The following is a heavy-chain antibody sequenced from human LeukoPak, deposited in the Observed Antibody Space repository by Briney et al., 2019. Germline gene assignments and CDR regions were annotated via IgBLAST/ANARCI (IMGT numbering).Heavy chain of an antibody. CDR2: ISAYNGNT. CDR3: ATSYGSGSYFGY. J-gene: IGHJ4*02. V-gene: IGHV1-18*01. D-gene: IGHD3-10*01. Sequence: ASVKVSCKASGYTFTSYGISWVRQAPGQGLEWMGWISAYNGNTNYAQKLQGRVTMTTDTFTSTAYMELRSLRSDDTAVYYCATSYGSGSYFGYWGQGTLVTVSS. CDR1: GYTFTSYG.